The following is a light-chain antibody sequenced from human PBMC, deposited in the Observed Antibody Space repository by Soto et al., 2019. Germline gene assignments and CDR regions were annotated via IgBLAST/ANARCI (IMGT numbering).Light chain of an antibody. Sequence: QPVLTQPPSVSGAPGQRVTISCTGSSSNIGAGYDVHWYQQLPGTAPILLIYGNTNRPSGVPDRFSGSKSGTSASLAITGLQAEYEADYYCQSYDNSLRIVFGGGTKLTVL. CDR3: QSYDNSLRIV. CDR1: SSNIGAGYD. J-gene: IGLJ3*02. V-gene: IGLV1-40*01. CDR2: GNT.